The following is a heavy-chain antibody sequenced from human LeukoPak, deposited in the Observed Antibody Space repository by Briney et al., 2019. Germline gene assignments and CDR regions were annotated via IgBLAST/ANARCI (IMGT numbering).Heavy chain of an antibody. CDR2: IIPMIGIQ. J-gene: IGHJ4*02. D-gene: IGHD1-26*01. CDR1: GGTFSSYA. CDR3: ARLGNHSGSYPFDY. Sequence: SVKVSCKASGGTFSSYAISWVGQAPGQGLEGMGRIIPMIGIQNYARTFQGRVTITADDSTSTAYMELSSLRSEDTAVYYCARLGNHSGSYPFDYWGQGTQVTVSS. V-gene: IGHV1-69*04.